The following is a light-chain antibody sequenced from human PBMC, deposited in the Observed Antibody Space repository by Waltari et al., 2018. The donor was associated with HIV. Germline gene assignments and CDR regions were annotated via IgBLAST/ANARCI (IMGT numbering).Light chain of an antibody. V-gene: IGKV4-1*01. Sequence: DIVMTQSPDSLAVSLGERATINCKSSLNISYHSINKNFLAWYQQKPGQPPKLLLYWASARKPGVPDRFVGSGSGTDFTLTINSLQSEDFAVYYCQQYNNWPPWTFGQGTKVEIK. CDR2: WAS. CDR3: QQYNNWPPWT. J-gene: IGKJ1*01. CDR1: LNISYHSINKNF.